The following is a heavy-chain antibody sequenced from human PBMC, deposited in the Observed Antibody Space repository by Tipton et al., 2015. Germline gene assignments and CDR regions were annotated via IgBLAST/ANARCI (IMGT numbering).Heavy chain of an antibody. Sequence: GSLRLSCAASGFTFNNYNMNWVRQAPGKGLEWIAYISGGGIPVFYADSVKGRLTISRDKAKNSLFLQMNSLRDDDTAVYYCARGRGTYHFDSWGQGTLVTVSS. J-gene: IGHJ4*02. CDR3: ARGRGTYHFDS. V-gene: IGHV3-48*02. CDR2: ISGGGIPV. D-gene: IGHD3-16*02. CDR1: GFTFNNYN.